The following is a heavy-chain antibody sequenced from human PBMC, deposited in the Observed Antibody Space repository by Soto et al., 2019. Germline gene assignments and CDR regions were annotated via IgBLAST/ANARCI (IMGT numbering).Heavy chain of an antibody. CDR1: GDSVSSNSAA. Sequence: SQTLSLTCAISGDSVSSNSAAWNWIRQSPSRGLEWLGRTYYRSKWYNDYAVSVKSRITINPDTSKNQFSLQLNSVTPEDTAVYYLARGSVRNYGSGIYYNPHYYYCYMVVWGKGTTVTVSS. CDR2: TYYRSKWYN. J-gene: IGHJ6*03. V-gene: IGHV6-1*01. CDR3: ARGSVRNYGSGIYYNPHYYYCYMVV. D-gene: IGHD3-10*01.